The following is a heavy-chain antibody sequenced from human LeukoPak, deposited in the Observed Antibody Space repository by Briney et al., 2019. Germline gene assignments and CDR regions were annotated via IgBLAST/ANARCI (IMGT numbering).Heavy chain of an antibody. CDR1: GYTFTGYY. J-gene: IGHJ4*02. CDR2: INPNSGGT. D-gene: IGHD3-22*01. Sequence: ASVKVSCKASGYTFTGYYIHWVRQAPGQGLEWMGWINPNSGGTNYAQKFQGRVAMTRDTSISTAYMELSRLRFDDTAVYYCTRPYYSDSRGYNDYWGQGTLVTVSS. CDR3: TRPYYSDSRGYNDY. V-gene: IGHV1-2*02.